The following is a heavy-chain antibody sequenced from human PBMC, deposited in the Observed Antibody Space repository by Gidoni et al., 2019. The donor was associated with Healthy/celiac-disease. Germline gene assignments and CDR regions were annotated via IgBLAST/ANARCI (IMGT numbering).Heavy chain of an antibody. CDR2: IYPGDTDT. J-gene: IGHJ4*02. Sequence: EVQLVQSGAEVKKHGESLKISCKGSGCSCTSYWIVWVRQMPGKCLEWMGIIYPGDTDTRYSQSYQGQVTISADKSISTAYLQWSSLKASDTAMYYCARLRSDSSGPAGYWGQGTLVTVSS. D-gene: IGHD3-22*01. CDR3: ARLRSDSSGPAGY. V-gene: IGHV5-51*01. CDR1: GCSCTSYW.